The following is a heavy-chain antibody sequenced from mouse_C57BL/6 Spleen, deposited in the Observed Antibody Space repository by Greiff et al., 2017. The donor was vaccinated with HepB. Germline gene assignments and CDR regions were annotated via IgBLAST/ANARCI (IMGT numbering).Heavy chain of an antibody. Sequence: VQLQQSGAELVKPGASVKISCKASGYAFSSYWMNWVKQRPGKGLEWIGQIYPGDGDTNYNGKFKGKATLTADKSSSTAYMQLSSLTSEDSAVYFCARIYDYATWFAYWGQGTLVTVSA. CDR3: ARIYDYATWFAY. CDR1: GYAFSSYW. CDR2: IYPGDGDT. D-gene: IGHD2-4*01. J-gene: IGHJ3*01. V-gene: IGHV1-80*01.